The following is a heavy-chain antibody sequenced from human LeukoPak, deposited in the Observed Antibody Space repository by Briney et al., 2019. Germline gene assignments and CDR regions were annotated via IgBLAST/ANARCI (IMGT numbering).Heavy chain of an antibody. CDR2: IYTSGST. D-gene: IGHD6-13*01. CDR1: GGSISSYY. CDR3: ARDVIIAAAGMDNWFDP. V-gene: IGHV4-4*07. Sequence: SETLSLTCTVSGGSISSYYWSWIRQPAGKGLGWIGRIYTSGSTNYKPSLKSRVSMSVDTSKNQFSLKLSSVTAADTAVYYCARDVIIAAAGMDNWFDPWGQGTLVTVSS. J-gene: IGHJ5*02.